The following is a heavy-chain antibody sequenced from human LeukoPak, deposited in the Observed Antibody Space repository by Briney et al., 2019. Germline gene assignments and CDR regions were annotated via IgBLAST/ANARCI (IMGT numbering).Heavy chain of an antibody. Sequence: PGGSLRLSCAALGFSFSDYWMHWVRQGPGKGLVGVSRINNDGSGTNYADSVKGRFTISRDNAKRTLYLQMNSLRAEDTAVYYCARAYDTLTGYYHFDYWGQGVLVTVSS. CDR3: ARAYDTLTGYYHFDY. D-gene: IGHD3-9*01. J-gene: IGHJ4*02. CDR2: INNDGSGT. V-gene: IGHV3-74*01. CDR1: GFSFSDYW.